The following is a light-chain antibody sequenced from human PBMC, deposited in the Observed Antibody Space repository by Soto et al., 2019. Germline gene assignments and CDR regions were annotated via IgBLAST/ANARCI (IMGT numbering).Light chain of an antibody. J-gene: IGLJ1*01. Sequence: QSALTQPASVSGSPGQSITISCTGTSSDDGGYNYVSWYQQHPGKAPKLMIYEVSNRPSGVSNRFSGSKSGNTASLTISGLPVEDEADYFCGSYTRSSTRRYVFGTGTKLTVL. CDR1: SSDDGGYNY. CDR3: GSYTRSSTRRYV. CDR2: EVS. V-gene: IGLV2-14*01.